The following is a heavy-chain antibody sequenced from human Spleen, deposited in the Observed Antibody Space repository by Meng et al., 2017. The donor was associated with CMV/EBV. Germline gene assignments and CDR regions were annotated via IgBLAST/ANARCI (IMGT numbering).Heavy chain of an antibody. CDR1: GGSFNGYF. CDR2: INHTGSV. D-gene: IGHD3-3*01. Sequence: SETLSLTCAVYGGSFNGYFWSWIRQPPGKGLEWIEEINHTGSVNYNPSVKSRVTMSVDRSKNQFSLQLTSLTAADTAVYYCARGPDHGTLFGYLIMPADYHGLDAWGRGTTVTVSS. V-gene: IGHV4-34*01. J-gene: IGHJ6*02. CDR3: ARGPDHGTLFGYLIMPADYHGLDA.